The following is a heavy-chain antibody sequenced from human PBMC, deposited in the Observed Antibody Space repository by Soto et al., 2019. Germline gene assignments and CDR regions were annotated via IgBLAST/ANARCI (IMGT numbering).Heavy chain of an antibody. J-gene: IGHJ2*01. CDR3: ARLDTAMGTGWSFDL. CDR1: GGSISSGGYY. Sequence: QVQLQESGPGLVKPSQTLSLTCTVSGGSISSGGYYWSWIRQHPGKGLEWIGYIYYSGSTYYNPSLKSRVTISLDTSKNQFSLKLSSVTAADTAVYYCARLDTAMGTGWSFDLWGRGTLVTVSS. CDR2: IYYSGST. V-gene: IGHV4-31*03. D-gene: IGHD5-18*01.